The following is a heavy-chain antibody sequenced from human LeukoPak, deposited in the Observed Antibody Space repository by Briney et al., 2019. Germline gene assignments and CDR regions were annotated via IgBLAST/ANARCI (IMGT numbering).Heavy chain of an antibody. CDR2: ISSGSSYI. CDR1: GFTFKNYG. V-gene: IGHV3-21*06. CDR3: ARSKGGAQREYGMDV. D-gene: IGHD1-1*01. Sequence: GGSLRLSCAASGFTFKNYGMNWVREAPGKGLEWVSSISSGSSYIDYADSLQGRFTISRDNAKSSLYLQMNSLRGEDTAVYYCARSKGGAQREYGMDVWGQGTTVTVSS. J-gene: IGHJ6*02.